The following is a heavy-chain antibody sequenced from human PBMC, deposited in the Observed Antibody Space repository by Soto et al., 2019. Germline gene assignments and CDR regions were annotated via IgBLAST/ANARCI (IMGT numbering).Heavy chain of an antibody. J-gene: IGHJ5*02. CDR2: IYYSGST. D-gene: IGHD2-15*01. V-gene: IGHV4-59*08. CDR1: GGSISGYY. CDR3: ARHLGYCGESGCSPYEWFDP. Sequence: QVQLQESGPGLAKPSETLSPTCTVSGGSISGYYWSWIRQPPGKGLEWIGYIYYSGSTNYNPSLKSRGTMSVDTFKNQFSLNLSSVTAADTAVYYCARHLGYCGESGCSPYEWFDPWGQGTLVTVSS.